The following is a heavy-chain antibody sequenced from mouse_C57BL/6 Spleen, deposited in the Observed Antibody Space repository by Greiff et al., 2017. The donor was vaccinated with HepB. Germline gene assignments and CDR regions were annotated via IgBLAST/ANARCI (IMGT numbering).Heavy chain of an antibody. V-gene: IGHV5-6*01. D-gene: IGHD4-1*01. CDR1: GFTFSSYG. Sequence: DVQLVESGGDLVKPGGSLKLSCAASGFTFSSYGMSWVRQTPDKRLEWVATISSGGSYTYYPDSVKGRFTISRDNAKNTLYLQMSSLKSEDTAMYYCARHLGRLDYWGQGTTLTVSS. CDR2: ISSGGSYT. CDR3: ARHLGRLDY. J-gene: IGHJ2*01.